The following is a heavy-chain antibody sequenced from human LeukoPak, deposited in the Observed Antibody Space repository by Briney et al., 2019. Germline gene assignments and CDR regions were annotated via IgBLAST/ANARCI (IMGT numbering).Heavy chain of an antibody. CDR3: ARVHSYYDILTYYFDY. CDR2: IYYSGST. D-gene: IGHD3-9*01. Sequence: GSLRLSCAPSGFTFHTYAMSWVRQPPGKGLEWIGYIYYSGSTNYNPSLKSRVTISVDTSKNQFSLKLSSVTAADTAVYYCARVHSYYDILTYYFDYWGQGTLVTVSS. J-gene: IGHJ4*02. V-gene: IGHV4-59*01. CDR1: GFTFHTYA.